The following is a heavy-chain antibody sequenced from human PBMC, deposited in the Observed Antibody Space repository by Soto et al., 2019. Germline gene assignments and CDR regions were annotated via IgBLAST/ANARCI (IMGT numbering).Heavy chain of an antibody. CDR3: ARRDSSGSFDY. CDR1: GGSISSYY. V-gene: IGHV4-59*08. D-gene: IGHD6-19*01. CDR2: IYYSGST. J-gene: IGHJ4*02. Sequence: QVQLQESGPGLVKPSETLSLTCTVSGGSISSYYWSWIRQPPGKGLEWIGYIYYSGSTNYNPSLKSRVTISVDTSKNQFSLKLSSVTAADTAVYYCARRDSSGSFDYWGQGTLVTVSS.